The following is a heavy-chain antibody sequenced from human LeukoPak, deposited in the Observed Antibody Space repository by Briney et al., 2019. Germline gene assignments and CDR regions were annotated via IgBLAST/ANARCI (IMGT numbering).Heavy chain of an antibody. J-gene: IGHJ4*02. V-gene: IGHV1-18*01. CDR2: ISAYNGNT. CDR1: GYTFTRYG. CDR3: ARGLGYPDSNGQRKGY. D-gene: IGHD3-22*01. Sequence: ASVKISCKASGYTFTRYGISWVRQAPGQGLEWMGWISAYNGNTNYAEKLQGRITMTTDTSTSTAYMELRSLRSDDTAVYYCARGLGYPDSNGQRKGYWGQGTLVTVSS.